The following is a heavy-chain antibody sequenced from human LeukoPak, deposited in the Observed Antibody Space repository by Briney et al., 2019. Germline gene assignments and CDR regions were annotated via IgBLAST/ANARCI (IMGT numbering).Heavy chain of an antibody. Sequence: SETLSLTCTVSGGSISSYYWSWIRQPAGKGLEWIGRIYTSGGTNYNPSLKSRVTMSVDTSKNQFSLKLSSVTAADTAVYYCARESIAAAGSEVAFWFDPWGQGTLVTVSS. J-gene: IGHJ5*02. CDR3: ARESIAAAGSEVAFWFDP. D-gene: IGHD6-13*01. V-gene: IGHV4-4*07. CDR1: GGSISSYY. CDR2: IYTSGGT.